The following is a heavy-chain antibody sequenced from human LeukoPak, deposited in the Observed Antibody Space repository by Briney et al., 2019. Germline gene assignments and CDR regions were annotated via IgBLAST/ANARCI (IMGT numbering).Heavy chain of an antibody. V-gene: IGHV4-38-2*02. Sequence: PSETLSLTCTVSGYSISSGYYWGWIRQPPGKGLEWIGRIYTSGSTNYNPSLKSRVTMSVDTSKNQFSLKLSSVTAADTAVYYCARRQGYSSSWYKPAPGLWGQGTLVTVSS. D-gene: IGHD6-13*01. CDR1: GYSISSGYY. J-gene: IGHJ4*02. CDR3: ARRQGYSSSWYKPAPGL. CDR2: IYTSGST.